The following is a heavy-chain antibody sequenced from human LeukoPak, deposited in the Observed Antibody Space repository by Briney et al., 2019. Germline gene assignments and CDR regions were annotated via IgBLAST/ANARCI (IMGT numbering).Heavy chain of an antibody. CDR2: ISWNSGSI. J-gene: IGHJ4*02. CDR3: AKDYVQGHDYVWRSYLFDY. D-gene: IGHD3-16*01. Sequence: GGSLRLSCAASGFTFDDYAMHWVRQAPGKGLEWVSGISWNSGSIGYADSVKGRFTISRDNAKNSLYLQMNSLRAEDTALYYCAKDYVQGHDYVWRSYLFDYWGQGTLVTVSS. CDR1: GFTFDDYA. V-gene: IGHV3-9*01.